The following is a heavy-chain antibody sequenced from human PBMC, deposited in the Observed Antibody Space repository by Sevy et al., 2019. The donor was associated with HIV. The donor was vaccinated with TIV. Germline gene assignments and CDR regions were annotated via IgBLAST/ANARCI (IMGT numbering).Heavy chain of an antibody. V-gene: IGHV4-38-2*01. CDR2: IHHSGST. CDR3: ARQTWITGTTRHFQY. J-gene: IGHJ1*01. CDR1: GYSISSGYF. Sequence: SETLSLTCGVSGYSISSGYFWGWIRQPPGKGLEWIGTIHHSGSTSYNPSLKSRVTISVDTSKNQFSLNLSSVTAADTAVYYCARQTWITGTTRHFQYWGQGTLVTVSS. D-gene: IGHD1-7*01.